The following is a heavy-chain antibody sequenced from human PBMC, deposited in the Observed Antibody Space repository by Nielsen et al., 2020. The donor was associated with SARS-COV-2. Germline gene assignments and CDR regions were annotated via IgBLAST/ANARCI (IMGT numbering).Heavy chain of an antibody. CDR1: GFTFSSYA. V-gene: IGHV3-64D*06. J-gene: IGHJ4*02. CDR2: ISSNGGST. D-gene: IGHD1-1*01. Sequence: GALKISCSASGFTFSSYAMHWVRQAPGKGLEYVSAISSNGGSTYYADSVKGRFTISRDNSKNTLYLQMSSLRAEDTAVYYCVKGWVGTAGYWGQGTLVTVSS. CDR3: VKGWVGTAGY.